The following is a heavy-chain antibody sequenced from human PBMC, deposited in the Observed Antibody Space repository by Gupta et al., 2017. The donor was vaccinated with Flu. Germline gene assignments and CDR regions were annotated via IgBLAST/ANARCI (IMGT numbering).Heavy chain of an antibody. J-gene: IGHJ3*01. Sequence: EVQLAESGGGLVQPGRSLRLSCAASGFGFDHYAMNWCRHVPGTGLEWGSGITWNSDKIVYADSVKGRSTISRDNGKKSLYLQMNSLRAEDSAVYYCAKARFPFNHFDSSGYYLGLALDVWGRGTMVAVSS. CDR1: GFGFDHYA. V-gene: IGHV3-9*01. CDR2: ITWNSDKI. CDR3: AKARFPFNHFDSSGYYLGLALDV. D-gene: IGHD3-22*01.